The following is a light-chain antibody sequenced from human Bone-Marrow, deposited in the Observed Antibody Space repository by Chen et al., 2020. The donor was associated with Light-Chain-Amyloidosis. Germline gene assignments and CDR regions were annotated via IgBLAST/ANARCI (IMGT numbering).Light chain of an antibody. V-gene: IGLV3-21*02. J-gene: IGLJ3*02. CDR2: DDR. CDR3: QVWDRSSDRPV. Sequence: SYVLAQPSSVSLAPGQTAPIACGGNNIGSTSVHWYQQTPGQAPLLVVYDDRDRPSGIPGRLAGSNSGNTATLTISGVEAGDEADYYCQVWDRSSDRPVFGGGTKLTVL. CDR1: NIGSTS.